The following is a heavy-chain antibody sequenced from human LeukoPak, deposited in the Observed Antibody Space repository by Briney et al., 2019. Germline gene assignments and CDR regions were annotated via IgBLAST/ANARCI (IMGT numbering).Heavy chain of an antibody. J-gene: IGHJ3*02. CDR3: ARQGRIVVVTTTHDAFDI. Sequence: NHGESLKISCTGFGYSFTTYWIGWVRQMPGKGLEWMRIIYPGDSDARYSPSFQGQVTISVDKSISTAYLQWSSLKASDTAMYYCARQGRIVVVTTTHDAFDIWGQGTMVTVSS. CDR1: GYSFTTYW. CDR2: IYPGDSDA. D-gene: IGHD2-21*02. V-gene: IGHV5-51*01.